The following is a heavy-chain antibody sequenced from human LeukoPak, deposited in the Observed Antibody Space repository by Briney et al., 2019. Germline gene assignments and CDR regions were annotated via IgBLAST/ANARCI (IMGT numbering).Heavy chain of an antibody. V-gene: IGHV3-20*04. Sequence: PGGSLILSCAASGFTFDDYGMSWVRQGPGKGLEWVSGINTNGGSTGYADSVKGRFTISRDNAKNSLYLQMSSLRAEDTAFYYCARDYSGSYLACFDYWGQGTLVTVSS. D-gene: IGHD1-26*01. J-gene: IGHJ4*02. CDR2: INTNGGST. CDR1: GFTFDDYG. CDR3: ARDYSGSYLACFDY.